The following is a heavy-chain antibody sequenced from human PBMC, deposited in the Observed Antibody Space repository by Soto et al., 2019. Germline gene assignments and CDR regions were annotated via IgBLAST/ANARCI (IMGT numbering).Heavy chain of an antibody. CDR1: GYTFTSYG. CDR2: ISAYNGNT. CDR3: MLGYCSGGSCPPPFDY. Sequence: ASVKVSCKASGYTFTSYGISWVRQAPGQGLEWMGWISAYNGNTNYAQKLQGRVTMTTDTSTSTAYMELRSLRSDDTAVYYCMLGYCSGGSCPPPFDYWGQGTLVTVSS. D-gene: IGHD2-15*01. V-gene: IGHV1-18*01. J-gene: IGHJ4*02.